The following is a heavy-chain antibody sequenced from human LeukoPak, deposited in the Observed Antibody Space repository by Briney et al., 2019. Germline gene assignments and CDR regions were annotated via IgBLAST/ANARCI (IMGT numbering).Heavy chain of an antibody. V-gene: IGHV3-15*01. CDR3: GKDPSLRVTLPL. Sequence: GGSLRLSCAASGFTLNNAWMNWVRQAPEKGPEWVGRIKSRTDGGTTDYAAPVKGRFTISRDDSKNTLYLQMNSLRAEDTALYYCGKDPSLRVTLPLWGQGTLVTVSS. D-gene: IGHD2-21*02. J-gene: IGHJ4*02. CDR1: GFTLNNAW. CDR2: IKSRTDGGTT.